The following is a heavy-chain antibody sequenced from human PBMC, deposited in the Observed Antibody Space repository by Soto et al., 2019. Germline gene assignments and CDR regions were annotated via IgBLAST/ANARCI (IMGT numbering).Heavy chain of an antibody. CDR2: INPSGGST. J-gene: IGHJ3*02. CDR1: GDSFTSYY. V-gene: IGHV1-46*01. Sequence: ASVKVSCEASGDSFTSYYMHWVRQAPGQGLEWMGIINPSGGSTSYAQKFQGRVTMTRDTSTSTVYMELSSLRSEDTAVYYCARGASPYYDFWSGPPNDAFDIWGQGTMVTVSS. CDR3: ARGASPYYDFWSGPPNDAFDI. D-gene: IGHD3-3*01.